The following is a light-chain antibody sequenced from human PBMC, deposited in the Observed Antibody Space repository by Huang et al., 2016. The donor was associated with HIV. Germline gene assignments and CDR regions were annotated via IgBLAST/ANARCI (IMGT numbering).Light chain of an antibody. CDR2: GAS. V-gene: IGKV3-15*01. CDR1: QNIKTN. CDR3: QQYHHWPYT. J-gene: IGKJ2*01. Sequence: EIVMTQSPATLSLSPGKRATLSCRASQNIKTNFAWYQQTPGQAPRLLISGASTRAACIPARFSGSESGTEFTLTITSLQSEDFAVYYCQQYHHWPYTFGQGTKLEIE.